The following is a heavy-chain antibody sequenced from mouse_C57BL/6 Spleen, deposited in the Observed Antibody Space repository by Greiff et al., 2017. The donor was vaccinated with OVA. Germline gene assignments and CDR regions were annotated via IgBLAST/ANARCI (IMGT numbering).Heavy chain of an antibody. V-gene: IGHV1-39*01. CDR2: INPNYGTP. CDR1: GYSFTDYN. D-gene: IGHD1-1*01. CDR3: ARGDYGSSHWYFDV. Sequence: EVQLQQSGPELVKPGASVKISCKASGYSFTDYNMNWVKQSNGKSLEWIGVINPNYGTPSYNQKFKGKATLTVDQSSSTAYMQLNSLTSEDSAVYYCARGDYGSSHWYFDVWGTGTTVTVSS. J-gene: IGHJ1*03.